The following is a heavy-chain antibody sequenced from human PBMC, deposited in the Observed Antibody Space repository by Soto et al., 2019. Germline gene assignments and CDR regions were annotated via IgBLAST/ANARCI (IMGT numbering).Heavy chain of an antibody. CDR3: ARGRGYCSGGSCYPVDDY. D-gene: IGHD2-15*01. CDR1: GYSFTSYW. Sequence: GESLKISCKGSGYSFTSYWIGWVRQMPGKGLEWMGIIYPGDSDTRYSPSFQGQVTISADKSISTAYLQWSSLKASDTAMYYCARGRGYCSGGSCYPVDDYWGQGTLVTVSS. CDR2: IYPGDSDT. V-gene: IGHV5-51*01. J-gene: IGHJ4*02.